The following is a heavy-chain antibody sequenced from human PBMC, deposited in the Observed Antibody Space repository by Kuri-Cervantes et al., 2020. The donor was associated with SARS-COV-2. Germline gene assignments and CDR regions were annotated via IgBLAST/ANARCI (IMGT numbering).Heavy chain of an antibody. CDR2: SIPFFGTA. J-gene: IGHJ6*03. D-gene: IGHD4/OR15-4a*01. CDR1: GGTFSSYA. Sequence: SVKVSCKASGGTFSSYAISWVRQAPGQGLGWMGGSIPFFGTAKYAQNFQGRVTITADESTSTAYMELSSLRSEDTAVYYCARNPHSLTSYYYYYMDVWGKGTTVTVYS. CDR3: ARNPHSLTSYYYYYMDV. V-gene: IGHV1-69*13.